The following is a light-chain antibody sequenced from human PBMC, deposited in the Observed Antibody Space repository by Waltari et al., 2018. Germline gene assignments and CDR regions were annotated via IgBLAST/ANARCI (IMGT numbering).Light chain of an antibody. J-gene: IGLJ2*01. CDR2: EVS. Sequence: QSALTQPASVSGSPGQSITISCTGTCSDVGGYNYVYCYQKQPGKAPKLMIYEVSTRPSGVSKPFSCSKPGNKASLTISGLHAEDEADYYYSSYTSSSTLMLFGRGTKLTVL. V-gene: IGLV2-14*01. CDR3: SSYTSSSTLML. CDR1: CSDVGGYNY.